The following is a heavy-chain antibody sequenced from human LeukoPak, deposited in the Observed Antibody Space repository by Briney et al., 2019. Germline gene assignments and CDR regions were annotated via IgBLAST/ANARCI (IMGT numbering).Heavy chain of an antibody. CDR1: GFTFSNTW. D-gene: IGHD3-9*01. Sequence: PGGSLRLSCAVSGFTFSNTWMSWVRQAPGQGLEWVGRIKSKTDGGTTDYAAPAKGRFTISRDDSKNTLYLQMNSLKTEDTAVYYCTTAIKDGLTGFRDGFWYYGMDVWGRGTTVTVSS. V-gene: IGHV3-15*01. CDR3: TTAIKDGLTGFRDGFWYYGMDV. J-gene: IGHJ6*02. CDR2: IKSKTDGGTT.